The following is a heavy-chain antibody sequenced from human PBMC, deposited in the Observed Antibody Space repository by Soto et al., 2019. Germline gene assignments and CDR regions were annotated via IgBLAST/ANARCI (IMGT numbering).Heavy chain of an antibody. D-gene: IGHD6-19*01. CDR3: AREEQWLDGYYYYYYMDV. Sequence: GRSLILSCAASGFPFSSYFLHWVRQAPGKGLGWVAVIWYDGSNKYYADSVKGRFTISRDNSKNTLYLQMNSLRAEDTAVYYCAREEQWLDGYYYYYYMDVWGKGTTVTVSS. CDR1: GFPFSSYF. J-gene: IGHJ6*03. V-gene: IGHV3-33*01. CDR2: IWYDGSNK.